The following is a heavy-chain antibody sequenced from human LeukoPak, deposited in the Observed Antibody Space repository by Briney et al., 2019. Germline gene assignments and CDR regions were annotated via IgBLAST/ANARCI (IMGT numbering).Heavy chain of an antibody. CDR1: GGTFSSYA. V-gene: IGHV1-69*13. D-gene: IGHD2-15*01. Sequence: SAKVSCKASGGTFSSYAISWVRQALGQGLEWMGGIIPIFGTANYAQKFQGRVTITADESTSTAYMELSSLRSEDTAVYYCARVFAMVGFDPWGQGTLVTVSS. J-gene: IGHJ5*02. CDR3: ARVFAMVGFDP. CDR2: IIPIFGTA.